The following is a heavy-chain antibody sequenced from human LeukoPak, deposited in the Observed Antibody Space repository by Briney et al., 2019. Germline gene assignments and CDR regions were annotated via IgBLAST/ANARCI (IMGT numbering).Heavy chain of an antibody. Sequence: SQTLSLTCAVSGGSSSSGGYSWSWTRQPPGKGLEWIGYIYHSGSTYYNPSLKSLVTISVDRSKNQFSLKLSSVTAADTAVYYCARGNPYSYGYNYWGQGTLVTVSS. J-gene: IGHJ4*02. CDR1: GGSSSSGGYS. V-gene: IGHV4-30-2*01. D-gene: IGHD5-18*01. CDR2: IYHSGST. CDR3: ARGNPYSYGYNY.